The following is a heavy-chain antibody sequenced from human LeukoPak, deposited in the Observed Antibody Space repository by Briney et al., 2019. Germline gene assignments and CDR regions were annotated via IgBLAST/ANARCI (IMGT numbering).Heavy chain of an antibody. V-gene: IGHV4-59*01. J-gene: IGHJ4*02. CDR1: GGSISSYY. D-gene: IGHD6-13*01. CDR3: ARGVYIAAAQYGY. Sequence: PSETLSLTCTVSGGSISSYYWSWIRQPPGKGLEWIGYIYYSGTTNYNPSLKGRVTISVDTSKNQFSLKLSSVTAADTAVYYCARGVYIAAAQYGYWGQGTLVTVSS. CDR2: IYYSGTT.